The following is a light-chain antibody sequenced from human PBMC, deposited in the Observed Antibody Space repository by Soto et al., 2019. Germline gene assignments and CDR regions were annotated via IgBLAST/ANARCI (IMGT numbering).Light chain of an antibody. CDR1: MGAATSASY. J-gene: IGLJ3*02. CDR2: TTG. CDR3: LLYYGGTQV. V-gene: IGLV7-43*01. Sequence: QTVVTQEPSLTFSPGGTVTLTWVSSMGAATSASYPNWFQQKPGQAPRPLIYTTGSRHSWTPARFSGSLLGGKAALTLSGVQPEDEADYYCLLYYGGTQVFGGGTKLTVL.